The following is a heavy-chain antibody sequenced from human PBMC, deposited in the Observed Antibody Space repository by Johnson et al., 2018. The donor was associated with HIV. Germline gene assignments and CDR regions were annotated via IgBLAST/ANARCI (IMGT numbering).Heavy chain of an antibody. V-gene: IGHV3-74*01. J-gene: IGHJ3*02. CDR3: AREWGVITFGGVIPRNAFDI. CDR1: GFSVSHYY. Sequence: EVQLVESGGGLVQPGGSLRLSCAASGFSVSHYYMDWVRQAPGKGLVWVSRSNSDGSTTTYADSVRGRFTISTDKARNTRHLQMNSLRVEETAVYYCAREWGVITFGGVIPRNAFDIWGQGTMVTVSS. D-gene: IGHD3-16*02. CDR2: SNSDGSTT.